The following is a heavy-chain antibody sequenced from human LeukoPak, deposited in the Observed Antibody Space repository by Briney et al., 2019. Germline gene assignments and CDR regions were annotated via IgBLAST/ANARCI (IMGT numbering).Heavy chain of an antibody. CDR3: ARAQNYYEPNEKFDY. J-gene: IGHJ4*02. D-gene: IGHD3-22*01. V-gene: IGHV1-46*01. CDR2: INPSGGGT. Sequence: ASVKVSCKASGYTFTNYYMHWVRQAPGQGLEWVGVINPSGGGTSYAQRFQGRVTMTRDTSTSTVYMELSSLRSEDTAVYYCARAQNYYEPNEKFDYWGQGTLVTVSS. CDR1: GYTFTNYY.